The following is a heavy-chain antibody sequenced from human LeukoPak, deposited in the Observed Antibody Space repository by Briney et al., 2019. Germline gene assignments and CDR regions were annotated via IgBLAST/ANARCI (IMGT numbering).Heavy chain of an antibody. V-gene: IGHV4-39*01. J-gene: IGHJ4*02. D-gene: IGHD6-6*01. CDR2: IYYSGST. Sequence: SETLSLTCTVSGGAIGRSGYYWGWIRQPPGKGLEWIGNIYYSGSTYYNPSLKSRVTISVDTSKNQFSLKLSSVTAADTAVYYCARRREGSSSVDSWGQGTLVTVSS. CDR3: ARRREGSSSVDS. CDR1: GGAIGRSGYY.